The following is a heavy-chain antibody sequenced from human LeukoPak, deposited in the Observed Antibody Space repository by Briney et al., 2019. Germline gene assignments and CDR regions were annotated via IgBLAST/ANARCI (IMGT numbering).Heavy chain of an antibody. CDR3: ARGGTMVRGVIRY. V-gene: IGHV3-30*02. CDR1: GLTFSSYG. J-gene: IGHJ4*02. CDR2: IRYDGSNE. D-gene: IGHD3-10*01. Sequence: GGSLRLSCAASGLTFSSYGMHWVRQAPGKGLEWVAFIRYDGSNEFYADSVKGRFTISRDKSKNTLYLQMNSLRAEDTAVYYCARGGTMVRGVIRYWGQGTLVTVSS.